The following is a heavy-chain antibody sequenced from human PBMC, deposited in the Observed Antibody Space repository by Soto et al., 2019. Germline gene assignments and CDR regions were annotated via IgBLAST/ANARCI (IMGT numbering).Heavy chain of an antibody. J-gene: IGHJ4*02. CDR1: GFTFSNYW. Sequence: EVQLVESGGGLVQPGGSLRLSCAASGFTFSNYWMHWVRQAPGKGLVWVSRINSDGSSISYADSVKGRFTISRDNPKNTLYLQLNSLRAEDTAVYSCARGGGDYGDYWGQGTLVTVSS. D-gene: IGHD3-16*01. CDR2: INSDGSSI. CDR3: ARGGGDYGDY. V-gene: IGHV3-74*01.